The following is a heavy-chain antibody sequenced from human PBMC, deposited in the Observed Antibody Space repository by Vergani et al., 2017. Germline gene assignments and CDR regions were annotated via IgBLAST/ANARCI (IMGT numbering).Heavy chain of an antibody. D-gene: IGHD3-3*01. V-gene: IGHV4-4*02. CDR1: GGSISTSNW. J-gene: IGHJ6*03. CDR2: IYHSVST. Sequence: QVQLQESGPGLVKPSGTLSLTCAVSGGSISTSNWWSWVRKPPGKGLEWIGEIYHSVSTNYNPSPKSRVTISVDKSKNQVSLKLSSVTAADTAVYYCARVFTILGVHYHYYYYYMDVWGKGTTVTFSS. CDR3: ARVFTILGVHYHYYYYYMDV.